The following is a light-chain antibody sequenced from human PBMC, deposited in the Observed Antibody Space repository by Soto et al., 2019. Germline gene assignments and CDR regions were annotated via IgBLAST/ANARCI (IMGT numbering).Light chain of an antibody. V-gene: IGKV3-20*01. CDR3: QQYGSSPRT. CDR2: GAS. CDR1: QSVSSSY. Sequence: LAQSPGTLSVAPGERATLCCRSSQSVSSSYLAWYQQKPGQAPRLLIYGASSRATGIPDRFSGSGSGTDFTLTISRLEPEDFAVYYCQQYGSSPRTFGQGTKVDI. J-gene: IGKJ1*01.